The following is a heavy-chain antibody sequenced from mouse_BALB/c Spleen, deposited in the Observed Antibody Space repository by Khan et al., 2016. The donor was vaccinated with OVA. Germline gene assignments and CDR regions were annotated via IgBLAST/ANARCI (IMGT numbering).Heavy chain of an antibody. CDR1: GYTFTSYW. J-gene: IGHJ2*01. V-gene: IGHV1-5*01. Sequence: VQLQQSGTVLARPGASVKMSCKASGYTFTSYWMHWVKQRPGQGLEWIGAIYPGNSDTNYNQKFKGKAKLTAVTSTSTAYMERNSRTNDDSAVYYCTRNGYGNYESWDYWGQGTTLTVSS. D-gene: IGHD2-1*01. CDR2: IYPGNSDT. CDR3: TRNGYGNYESWDY.